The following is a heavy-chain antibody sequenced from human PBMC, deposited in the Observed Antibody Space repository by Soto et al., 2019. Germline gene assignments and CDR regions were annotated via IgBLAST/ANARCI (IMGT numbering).Heavy chain of an antibody. D-gene: IGHD2-2*01. CDR3: VRVPRYSYDIVAVPAVMFDDWFDP. J-gene: IGHJ5*02. CDR2: INAGNGDT. CDR1: GYIFMNYA. Sequence: QVQLVQSGAEVKRPGASVKVSCKASGYIFMNYAVHWVRHAPGQSLEGVGWINAGNGDTKYSQRFQGRVNITRDTSASTAYMELSSLRSEDTAVYYCVRVPRYSYDIVAVPAVMFDDWFDPWGQGTLVTVSS. V-gene: IGHV1-3*01.